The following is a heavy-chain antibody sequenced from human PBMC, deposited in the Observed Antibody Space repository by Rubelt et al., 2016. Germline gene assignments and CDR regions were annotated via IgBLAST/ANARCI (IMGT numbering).Heavy chain of an antibody. D-gene: IGHD6-6*01. CDR2: INHNGST. V-gene: IGHV4-34*01. CDR1: GGSFSIYY. J-gene: IGHJ6*02. Sequence: QVQLQQWGAGLLKPSETLSLTCAVYGGSFSIYYWSWIRQPPGKGLEWIGEINHNGSTNYNPSLKSRVTISLDTSKNHFSLMLSSVTAADTAVYYCARIGSSSTELPHGMDVWGPGTTVIVSS. CDR3: ARIGSSSTELPHGMDV.